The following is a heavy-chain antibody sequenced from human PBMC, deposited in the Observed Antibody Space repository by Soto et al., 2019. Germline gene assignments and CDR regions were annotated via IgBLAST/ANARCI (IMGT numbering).Heavy chain of an antibody. Sequence: PGGSLRLSCAASGFTFSSYAMSWVRQAPGKGLEWVSAISGSGGSTYYADSVKGRFTISRDNSKNTLYLQMNSLRAEDTAVYYCASPVLRYFDWSEDYWGQGTLVTVSS. J-gene: IGHJ4*02. CDR3: ASPVLRYFDWSEDY. CDR2: ISGSGGST. D-gene: IGHD3-9*01. CDR1: GFTFSSYA. V-gene: IGHV3-23*01.